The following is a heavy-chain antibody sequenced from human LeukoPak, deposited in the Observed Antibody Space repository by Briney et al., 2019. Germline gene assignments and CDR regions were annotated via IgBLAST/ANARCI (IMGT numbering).Heavy chain of an antibody. Sequence: ASVKVSCKASGYTFTSYGISWVRQAPGQGLEWMGWISAYNGNTYYAQKFQGRVTMTRNTSISTAYMELSSLRSEDTAVYYCARSLTYYYDSSGVGAFDIWGQGTMVTVSS. V-gene: IGHV1-18*01. J-gene: IGHJ3*02. CDR2: ISAYNGNT. D-gene: IGHD3-22*01. CDR1: GYTFTSYG. CDR3: ARSLTYYYDSSGVGAFDI.